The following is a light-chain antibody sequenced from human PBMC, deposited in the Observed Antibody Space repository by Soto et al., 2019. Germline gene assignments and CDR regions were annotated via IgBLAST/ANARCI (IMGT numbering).Light chain of an antibody. J-gene: IGKJ2*01. V-gene: IGKV3-11*01. Sequence: EIVLTQSPAILSLSPGERATLSCRASQSLSNYLAWYQHKPGQAPRLLIYETFNRATGIPARFSGRGSGTDFTLTISSLEPEDFAVYYCQLRSNWPPSYTFGQGTKLEIE. CDR1: QSLSNY. CDR3: QLRSNWPPSYT. CDR2: ETF.